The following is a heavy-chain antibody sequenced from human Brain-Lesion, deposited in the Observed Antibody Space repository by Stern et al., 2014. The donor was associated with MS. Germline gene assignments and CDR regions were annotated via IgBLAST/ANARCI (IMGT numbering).Heavy chain of an antibody. V-gene: IGHV3-74*02. J-gene: IGHJ5*01. CDR2: VNNDGRRT. CDR1: GFTFSYYW. CDR3: ARGERWSDS. Sequence: EVQLVESGGGLVQPGGSLRLSCAASGFTFSYYWMHWVRQAPGKGLVWVSRVNNDGRRTSYADSVKGRFTMSRDNAKNTLYLQMNSLRVEDTAIYYCARGERWSDSWGQGTLVTVSS. D-gene: IGHD3-10*01.